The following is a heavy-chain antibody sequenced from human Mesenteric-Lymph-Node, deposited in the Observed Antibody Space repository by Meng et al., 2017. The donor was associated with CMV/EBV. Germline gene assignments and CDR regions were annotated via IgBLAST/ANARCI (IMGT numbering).Heavy chain of an antibody. CDR1: GFTFSDYY. J-gene: IGHJ4*02. V-gene: IGHV3-11*04. CDR2: ISYSGSTI. Sequence: GGSLRLSCAASGFTFSDYYMSWIRQAPGRGLEWLSYISYSGSTIKYADSVKGRFTISRDNAKNSVYLQMNSLRADDTAVYYCATTSSWDSSGSDRTDGYFDYWGQGTLVTVSS. CDR3: ATTSSWDSSGSDRTDGYFDY. D-gene: IGHD3-22*01.